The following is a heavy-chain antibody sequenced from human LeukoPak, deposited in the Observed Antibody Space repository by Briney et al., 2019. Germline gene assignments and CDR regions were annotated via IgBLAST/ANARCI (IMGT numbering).Heavy chain of an antibody. J-gene: IGHJ6*02. Sequence: EASVKVSCKASGYTFTSYGISWVRQAPGQGLEWMGWISAYNGNTNYAQKLQGRVTMTRDTSTSTVYMELSSLRSEDTAVYYCAREGAYCSGGSCYSNHYYYGMDVWGQGTTVTVSS. CDR2: ISAYNGNT. CDR3: AREGAYCSGGSCYSNHYYYGMDV. D-gene: IGHD2-15*01. V-gene: IGHV1-18*01. CDR1: GYTFTSYG.